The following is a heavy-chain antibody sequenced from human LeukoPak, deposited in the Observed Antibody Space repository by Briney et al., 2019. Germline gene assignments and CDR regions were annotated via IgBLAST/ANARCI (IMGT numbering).Heavy chain of an antibody. CDR2: IYYSGST. V-gene: IGHV4-31*03. D-gene: IGHD3-22*01. CDR3: ATKGSYYYDSSGSYAFDI. Sequence: SQTLSLTCTVSGGSISSGGYYWSWFRQHPGKGLEWIGYIYYSGSTYYNPSLKSRVTISVDTSKNQFSLKLSSVTAADTAVYYCATKGSYYYDSSGSYAFDIWGQGTMVTVSS. J-gene: IGHJ3*02. CDR1: GGSISSGGYY.